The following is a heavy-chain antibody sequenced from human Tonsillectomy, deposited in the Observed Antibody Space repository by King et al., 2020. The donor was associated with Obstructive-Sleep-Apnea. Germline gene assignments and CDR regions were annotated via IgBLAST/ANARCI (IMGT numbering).Heavy chain of an antibody. D-gene: IGHD3-22*01. CDR2: IYHSGST. CDR1: GGSISSSNW. V-gene: IGHV4-4*02. J-gene: IGHJ5*02. Sequence: VQLQESGPGLVKPSGTLSLTCAVSGGSISSSNWWRWVRQPPGEGLGWIGEIYHSGSTNYNPAPKSRVTISVDKSKNPFSLKLSSVTAADTAVYYCARQADSSGYYYVYWFDPWGQGTLVTVSS. CDR3: ARQADSSGYYYVYWFDP.